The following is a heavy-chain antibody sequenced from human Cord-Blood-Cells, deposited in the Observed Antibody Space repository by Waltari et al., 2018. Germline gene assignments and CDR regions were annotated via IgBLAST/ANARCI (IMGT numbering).Heavy chain of an antibody. CDR1: GYSISSGYY. J-gene: IGHJ5*02. Sequence: QVQLQESGPGLVKPSETLSLTCAVSGYSISSGYYWGWIRQPPGKGLEWIGSIYHSGGNYYNPSLKSRVTIAVDTSKNQFSLKLSSVTAADTAVYYCASSYCSSTSCYGSYNWFDPWGQGTLVTVSS. CDR3: ASSYCSSTSCYGSYNWFDP. CDR2: IYHSGGN. D-gene: IGHD2-2*01. V-gene: IGHV4-38-2*01.